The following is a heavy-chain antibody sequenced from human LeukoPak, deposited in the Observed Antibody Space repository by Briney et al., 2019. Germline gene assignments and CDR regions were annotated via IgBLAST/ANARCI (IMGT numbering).Heavy chain of an antibody. CDR3: AKDRSWGMNSAEY. D-gene: IGHD7-27*01. CDR2: IRYDGSRT. Sequence: GGSLRLSCAASGFIFKNFGMYWVRQAPGKGLDWVAFIRYDGSRTYYTDPVKGRFTISRDNSNNTLYLQMNSLRPEDTAVYFCAKDRSWGMNSAEYWGQGTLVTVSS. V-gene: IGHV3-30*02. J-gene: IGHJ4*02. CDR1: GFIFKNFG.